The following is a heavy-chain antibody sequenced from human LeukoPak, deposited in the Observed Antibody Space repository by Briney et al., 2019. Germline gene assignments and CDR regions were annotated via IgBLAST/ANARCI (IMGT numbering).Heavy chain of an antibody. Sequence: PGGSLRLSCAASGFALSSYAMHWVRQAPGKGLEWVAFIRYDGGHDYYADSVKGRFTISRDNSQNTLYLQLNRLRAEDTAVYQCAKGRTELWDFDAFDIWGQGTMVTVSS. CDR1: GFALSSYA. J-gene: IGHJ3*02. V-gene: IGHV3-30*02. D-gene: IGHD1-7*01. CDR3: AKGRTELWDFDAFDI. CDR2: IRYDGGHD.